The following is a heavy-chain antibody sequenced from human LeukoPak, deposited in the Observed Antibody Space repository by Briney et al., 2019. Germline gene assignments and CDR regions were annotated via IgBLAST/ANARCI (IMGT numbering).Heavy chain of an antibody. D-gene: IGHD2-2*01. V-gene: IGHV3-30*18. J-gene: IGHJ4*02. CDR3: AKDPYTNCGGYFDY. Sequence: PGGSLRLSCAASGFTFSTYGMHWVRQAPGKGLEWVAVISYDGSNKYYADSVKGRFTISRDNSKNTLYLQMNSLRVEDTAVYYCAKDPYTNCGGYFDYWGQGTLVTVSS. CDR2: ISYDGSNK. CDR1: GFTFSTYG.